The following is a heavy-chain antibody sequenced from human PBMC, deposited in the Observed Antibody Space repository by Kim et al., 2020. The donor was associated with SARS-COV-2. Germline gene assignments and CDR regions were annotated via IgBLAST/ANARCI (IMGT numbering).Heavy chain of an antibody. D-gene: IGHD1-26*01. J-gene: IGHJ4*02. CDR2: ISGDGTGT. V-gene: IGHV3-74*01. CDR3: ARVGGGLL. CDR1: GFTFSSYW. Sequence: GGSLRLSCAASGFTFSSYWMHWVRQAPGKGLVWVSRISGDGTGTTYADSVKGRFTISRDNARNTLYLQMNSLRAEDTAVYYCARVGGGLLWGQGTLVTVSS.